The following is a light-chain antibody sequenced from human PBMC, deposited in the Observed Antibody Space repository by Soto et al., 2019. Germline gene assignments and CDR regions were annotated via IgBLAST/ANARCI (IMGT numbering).Light chain of an antibody. J-gene: IGLJ1*01. Sequence: QSALTQPASVSGSPGQSITISCTGTSSDIGAYNYVSWYQQHPGKAPRLMIFEVSNRPSGVSNRFSGSKSGNTASLTISGLQAEDEADYYCSAYTISGVFGTGTKLTV. CDR3: SAYTISGV. CDR1: SSDIGAYNY. CDR2: EVS. V-gene: IGLV2-14*01.